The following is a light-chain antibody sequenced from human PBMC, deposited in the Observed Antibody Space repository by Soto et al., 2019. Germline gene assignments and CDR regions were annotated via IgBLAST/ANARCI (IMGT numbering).Light chain of an antibody. J-gene: IGLJ3*02. CDR2: RTN. V-gene: IGLV1-47*01. CDR3: AAWDDSLSGRV. Sequence: QSVLTQPPSASGTPGQRVTISCCGSSSNIGSNYVYWYQQLPGTAPKLLIYRTNQRPSGVPDRFSGSQSGTSASLAISGLRSEDEADYYGAAWDDSLSGRVFGGGTKLTVL. CDR1: SSNIGSNY.